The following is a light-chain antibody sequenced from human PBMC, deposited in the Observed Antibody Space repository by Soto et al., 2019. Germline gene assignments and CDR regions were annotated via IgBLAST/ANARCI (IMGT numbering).Light chain of an antibody. Sequence: EIVMTQSPGILSLSPGERATLSCRASQSVSRYLNWFQHKPGQAPRLLIYGASSLAAGIPGRFSGSGSGTDFTLTISRLEPEDVAVYYCLQYGSSPNTFGQGTKLEIK. J-gene: IGKJ2*01. CDR1: QSVSRY. CDR3: LQYGSSPNT. V-gene: IGKV3-20*01. CDR2: GAS.